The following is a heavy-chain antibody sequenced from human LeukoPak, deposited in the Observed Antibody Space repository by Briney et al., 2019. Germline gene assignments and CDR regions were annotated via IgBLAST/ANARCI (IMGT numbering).Heavy chain of an antibody. D-gene: IGHD2-15*01. J-gene: IGHJ5*02. CDR3: ARDPRNVGLAP. Sequence: GGSLRLSCVASGFSLSGYWMYWVRQAPGKGLMYISRNNGDGSTTNYADVVKGRFTMPRDNVKNTLYLQMNSLRVEDTAVYYCARDPRNVGLAPWGQGTLVTVSS. CDR2: NNGDGSTT. CDR1: GFSLSGYW. V-gene: IGHV3-74*01.